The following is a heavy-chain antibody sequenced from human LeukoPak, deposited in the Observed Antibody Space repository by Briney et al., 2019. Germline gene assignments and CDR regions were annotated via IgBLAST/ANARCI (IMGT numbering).Heavy chain of an antibody. CDR3: ARDSSSWMARGYYYMDV. Sequence: SVKVSCKASGGTFSSYAISWVRQAPGQGLEWMGGIIPIFGTASYAQKFQGRVTITADESTSTAYMELSSLRSEDTAVYYCARDSSSWMARGYYYMDVWGKGTTVTVSS. D-gene: IGHD6-13*01. CDR1: GGTFSSYA. V-gene: IGHV1-69*13. J-gene: IGHJ6*03. CDR2: IIPIFGTA.